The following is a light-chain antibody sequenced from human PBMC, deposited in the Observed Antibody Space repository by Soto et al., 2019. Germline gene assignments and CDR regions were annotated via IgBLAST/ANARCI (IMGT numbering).Light chain of an antibody. CDR2: EVN. CDR3: SSYAGSDIVV. J-gene: IGLJ2*01. CDR1: RSDVGGYNY. V-gene: IGLV2-8*01. Sequence: QSALTQPPSASGSPGQSVTISCTGTRSDVGGYNYVSWYQQHPGKAPKLMIYEVNKRPSGVPDRFSGSKSGNTASLTVSGLQAEDEAHYYCSSYAGSDIVVFGGGTKLTGL.